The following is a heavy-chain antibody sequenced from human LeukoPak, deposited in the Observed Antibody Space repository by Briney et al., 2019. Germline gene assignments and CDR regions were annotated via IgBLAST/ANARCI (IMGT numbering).Heavy chain of an antibody. V-gene: IGHV4-34*01. CDR3: ARARPRFRLVNYYYYGMDV. Sequence: KPSETLSLTCAVYGGSFSGYYWSWIRQPPGKGLEWIGEINDSGSTNYNPSLKSRVTISVDTSKNQFSLKLSSVTAADTAVYYCARARPRFRLVNYYYYGMDVWGQGTTVTVSS. CDR2: INDSGST. J-gene: IGHJ6*02. CDR1: GGSFSGYY. D-gene: IGHD6-25*01.